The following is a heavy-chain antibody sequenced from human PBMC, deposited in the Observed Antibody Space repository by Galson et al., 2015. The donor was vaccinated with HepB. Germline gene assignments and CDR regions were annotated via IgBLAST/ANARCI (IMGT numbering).Heavy chain of an antibody. V-gene: IGHV3-48*04. J-gene: IGHJ4*02. CDR1: GFTFSSYS. Sequence: SLRLSCAASGFTFSSYSMNWVRQAPGKGLEWVSYISSSSSTIYYADSVKGRFTISRDNAKNSLYLQMNSLRAEDTAVYYCARDPTYYYDSSGSVYFDYWGQGTLVTVSS. CDR2: ISSSSSTI. D-gene: IGHD3-22*01. CDR3: ARDPTYYYDSSGSVYFDY.